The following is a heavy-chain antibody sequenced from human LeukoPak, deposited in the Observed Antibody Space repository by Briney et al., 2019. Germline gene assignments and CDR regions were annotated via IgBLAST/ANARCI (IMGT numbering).Heavy chain of an antibody. CDR2: ISYDGSNK. D-gene: IGHD1-26*01. CDR1: GFTFSSDA. CDR3: AKIVGATDY. J-gene: IGHJ4*02. Sequence: GGSLRLSCAASGFTFSSDAMHWVRQAPGKGLEWAAVISYDGSNKYYADSVKGRFTISRDNSRNTLYLQMNSLRAEDTAVYYCAKIVGATDYWGQGTLVTVSS. V-gene: IGHV3-30*18.